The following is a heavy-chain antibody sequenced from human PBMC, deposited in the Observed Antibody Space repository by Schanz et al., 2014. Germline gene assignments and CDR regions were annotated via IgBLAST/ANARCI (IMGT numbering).Heavy chain of an antibody. CDR1: GFTLSSYA. Sequence: ESGGGLVKPGGSLRLSCAAYGFTLSSYAMHWVRQAPGKGLEWVSTISASGGSTYYADSVKGRFTISRDNSKNTLYLQMNTLRAEDTAVYYCARDRGYCSGGSCLTFDYWGQGTLVTVSS. CDR2: ISASGGST. J-gene: IGHJ4*02. CDR3: ARDRGYCSGGSCLTFDY. V-gene: IGHV3-23*01. D-gene: IGHD2-15*01.